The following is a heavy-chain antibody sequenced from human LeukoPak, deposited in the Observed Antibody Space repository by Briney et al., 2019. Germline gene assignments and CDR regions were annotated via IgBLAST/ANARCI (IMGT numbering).Heavy chain of an antibody. Sequence: ASVKVSCKASGGTFSSYAISWVRQAPGQGLEWMGGIIPIFGTANYAQKFQGRVTITTDESTSTAYMELSSLRSEDTAAYYCARANNWNDGGNFDYWGQGTLVTVSS. CDR2: IIPIFGTA. CDR3: ARANNWNDGGNFDY. CDR1: GGTFSSYA. D-gene: IGHD1-20*01. V-gene: IGHV1-69*05. J-gene: IGHJ4*02.